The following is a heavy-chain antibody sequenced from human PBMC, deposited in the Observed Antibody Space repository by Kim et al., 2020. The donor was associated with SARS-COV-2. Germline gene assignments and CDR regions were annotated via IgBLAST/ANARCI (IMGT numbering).Heavy chain of an antibody. CDR3: ARAPDSGSYLSYYYYGMDV. J-gene: IGHJ6*02. Sequence: SETLSLTCAVYGGSFSGYYWSWIRQPPGKGLEWIGEINHSGSTNYNPSLKSRVTISVDTSKNQFSLKLSSVTAADTAVYYCARAPDSGSYLSYYYYGMDVWGQGTTVTVSS. V-gene: IGHV4-34*01. CDR2: INHSGST. D-gene: IGHD1-26*01. CDR1: GGSFSGYY.